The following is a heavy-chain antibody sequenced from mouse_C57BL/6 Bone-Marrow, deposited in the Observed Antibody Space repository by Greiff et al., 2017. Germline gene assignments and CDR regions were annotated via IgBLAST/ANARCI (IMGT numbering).Heavy chain of an antibody. CDR2: IYPRSGNT. V-gene: IGHV1-81*01. CDR3: GLLVFAY. D-gene: IGHD1-1*01. Sequence: QVQLQQSGAELARPGASVKLSCKASGYTFTSYGISWVKQRTGQGLEWIGEIYPRSGNTYYIEKFKGRATLTADKSSSTAYMELRSLTSEGAAVYFCGLLVFAYWGQGTLVTVSA. J-gene: IGHJ3*01. CDR1: GYTFTSYG.